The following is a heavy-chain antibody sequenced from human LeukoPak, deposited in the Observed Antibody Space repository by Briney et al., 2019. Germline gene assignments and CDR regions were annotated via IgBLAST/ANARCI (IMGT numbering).Heavy chain of an antibody. D-gene: IGHD5-12*01. CDR2: IGSSGGPT. J-gene: IGHJ4*02. V-gene: IGHV3-23*01. Sequence: GGSLRLSCAASGFTFSNYAMSWVRQAPGKGLEWVSAIGSSGGPTYYANSVKGRFTISRDNSKNSLYLQMNSLRAEDTAVYYCARVEASGYDYGAFDYWGQGTLVTVSS. CDR1: GFTFSNYA. CDR3: ARVEASGYDYGAFDY.